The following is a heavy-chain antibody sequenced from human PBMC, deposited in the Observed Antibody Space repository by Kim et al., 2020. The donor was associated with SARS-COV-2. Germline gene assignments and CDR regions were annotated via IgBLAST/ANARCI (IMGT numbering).Heavy chain of an antibody. Sequence: GGSLRLSCAASGFTFSSYWMSWVRQAPGKGLEWVANIKQDGSEKYYVDSVKGRFTISRDNAKNSLYLQMNSLRAEDTAVYYCARTKDSSSWPYYFDYWGQGTLVTVSS. CDR3: ARTKDSSSWPYYFDY. D-gene: IGHD6-13*01. V-gene: IGHV3-7*01. CDR2: IKQDGSEK. CDR1: GFTFSSYW. J-gene: IGHJ4*02.